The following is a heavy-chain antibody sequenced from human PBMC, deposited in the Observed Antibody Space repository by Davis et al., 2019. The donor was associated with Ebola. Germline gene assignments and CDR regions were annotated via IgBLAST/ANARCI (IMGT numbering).Heavy chain of an antibody. CDR2: IYYSGST. D-gene: IGHD5-18*01. CDR3: ARDPVETAMALDY. V-gene: IGHV4-30-4*01. CDR1: GGSISSGDYY. Sequence: MPSETLSLTCTVSGGSISSGDYYWSWIRQPPGKGLEWIGYIYYSGSTYYNPSLKSRVTISVATSKNQFSLKLSSVTSADTAVYYCARDPVETAMALDYWGQGTLVTVSS. J-gene: IGHJ4*02.